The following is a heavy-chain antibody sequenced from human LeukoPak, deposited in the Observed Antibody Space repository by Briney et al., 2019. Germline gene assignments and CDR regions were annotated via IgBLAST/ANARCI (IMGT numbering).Heavy chain of an antibody. CDR2: IYYSGST. CDR3: AREIYDSSGYYGADY. CDR1: GGSISSYY. V-gene: IGHV4-59*01. D-gene: IGHD3-22*01. J-gene: IGHJ4*02. Sequence: SETLSLTCTVSGGSISSYYWSWIRQPPGKGLEWIGYIYYSGSTNYNPSLKSRVTISVDTSKNQFPLKLSSVTAADTAVYYCAREIYDSSGYYGADYWGQGTLVTVSS.